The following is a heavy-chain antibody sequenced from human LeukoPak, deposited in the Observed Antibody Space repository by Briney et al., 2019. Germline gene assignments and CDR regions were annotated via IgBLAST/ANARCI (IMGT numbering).Heavy chain of an antibody. Sequence: SVKVSCKASGGTFSSYAISWVRQAPGQGLEWMGGIIPIFGTANYAQKFQGRVTITADKSTSTAYMELSSLRSEDTAVYYCASHCSGTSCYSRGDYWGQGTLVTVSS. J-gene: IGHJ4*02. D-gene: IGHD2-2*01. CDR1: GGTFSSYA. CDR2: IIPIFGTA. V-gene: IGHV1-69*06. CDR3: ASHCSGTSCYSRGDY.